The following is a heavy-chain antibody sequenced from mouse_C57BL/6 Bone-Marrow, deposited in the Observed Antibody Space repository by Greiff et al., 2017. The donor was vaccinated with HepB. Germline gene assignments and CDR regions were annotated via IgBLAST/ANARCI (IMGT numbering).Heavy chain of an antibody. J-gene: IGHJ1*03. D-gene: IGHD2-3*01. CDR1: GYTFTSYW. V-gene: IGHV1-59*01. CDR2: IDPSDSYT. CDR3: ASHYDGWYFDV. Sequence: QVQLQQPGAELVRPGTSVKLSCKASGYTFTSYWMHWVKQRPGQGLEWIGVIDPSDSYTNYNQKFKGKATLTVDTSSSTAYMQLSSLTSEDSAVYYGASHYDGWYFDVWGTGTTVTVSS.